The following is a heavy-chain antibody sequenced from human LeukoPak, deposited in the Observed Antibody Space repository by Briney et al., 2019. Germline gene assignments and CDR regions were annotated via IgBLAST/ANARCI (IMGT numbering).Heavy chain of an antibody. Sequence: SETLSLTCTVSGDSISRSTYYWAWIRQPPGQGLEWIGSVYYGRSPYYNPSLESRATISVDTSKNHFSLKMSSVTAADTAVYYCARSSGTGTFSYWGQGTLVTVSS. CDR3: ARSSGTGTFSY. J-gene: IGHJ4*02. CDR2: VYYGRSP. V-gene: IGHV4-39*02. CDR1: GDSISRSTYY. D-gene: IGHD6-25*01.